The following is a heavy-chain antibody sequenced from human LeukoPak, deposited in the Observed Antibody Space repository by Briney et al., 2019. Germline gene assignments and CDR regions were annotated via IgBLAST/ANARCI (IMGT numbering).Heavy chain of an antibody. Sequence: GSLRLSCAASGFTFSSYAMRWVRQAPGEGVEWIGRISTIGITNYNTALTSGGTISIKTSKKQTSLRLSSVTAADTAVYYCARDGCGGSCFHYYYYYMDVWGKGTTVTISS. CDR2: ISTIGIT. CDR1: GFTFSSYA. CDR3: ARDGCGGSCFHYYYYYMDV. V-gene: IGHV4-4*08. J-gene: IGHJ6*03. D-gene: IGHD2-15*01.